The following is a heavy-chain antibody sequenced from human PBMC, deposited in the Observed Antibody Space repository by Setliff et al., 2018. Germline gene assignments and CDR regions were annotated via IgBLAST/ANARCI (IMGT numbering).Heavy chain of an antibody. J-gene: IGHJ3*02. D-gene: IGHD3-16*01. V-gene: IGHV3-7*01. CDR2: IKKDGGDR. CDR3: TLFGDRDTVDT. Sequence: GGSLRLSCAASGFSSNDYCMTWVRRAPGRGLEWVANIKKDGGDRFYVDSVKGRFTISRDNAKNSVYLQMNSLRTEDTAVYYCTLFGDRDTVDTWGQGKMVTVSS. CDR1: GFSSNDYC.